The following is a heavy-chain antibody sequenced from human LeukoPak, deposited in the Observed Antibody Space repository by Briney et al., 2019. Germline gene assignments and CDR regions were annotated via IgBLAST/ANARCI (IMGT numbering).Heavy chain of an antibody. CDR1: GGSISSSNW. V-gene: IGHV4-4*02. CDR2: IYHSGST. Sequence: SGTLSLTCAVSGGSISSSNWWSWVRQPPGKGLEWIGEIYHSGSTNYNPSLKSRVTISVDRSKNQFSLKLSSVTAADTAVYYCARDGQWLVDAFDIWGQGTMVTVSS. J-gene: IGHJ3*02. CDR3: ARDGQWLVDAFDI. D-gene: IGHD6-19*01.